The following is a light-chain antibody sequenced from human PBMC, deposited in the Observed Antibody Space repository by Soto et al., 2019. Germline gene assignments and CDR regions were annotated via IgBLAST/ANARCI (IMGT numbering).Light chain of an antibody. Sequence: QSVLTQPPSVSGAPGQRVTISCTGSSSNIGAGYDVHWYQQLPGTAPKLLIYGNSNRPSVVPDRFSGSKSGNSASLAITGLQAEDEADYYCQSYDSSLSGSVFGGGTQLTVL. CDR1: SSNIGAGYD. V-gene: IGLV1-40*01. CDR3: QSYDSSLSGSV. J-gene: IGLJ7*01. CDR2: GNS.